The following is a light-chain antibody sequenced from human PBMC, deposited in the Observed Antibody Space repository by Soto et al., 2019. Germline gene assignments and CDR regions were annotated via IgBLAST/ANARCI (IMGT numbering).Light chain of an antibody. CDR3: QQRFNWPLFT. J-gene: IGKJ3*01. Sequence: EIVLTQSPATLSLSPGERATLSCRASQSVSSFIAWYQQKPGQAPRLLIYDASNGATGIPARFSGSGSGTGFTLTISSLEPEDFAVYYCQQRFNWPLFTFGPGTKVDIK. V-gene: IGKV3-11*01. CDR1: QSVSSF. CDR2: DAS.